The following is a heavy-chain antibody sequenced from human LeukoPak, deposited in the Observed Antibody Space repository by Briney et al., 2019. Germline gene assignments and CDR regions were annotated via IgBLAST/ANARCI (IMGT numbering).Heavy chain of an antibody. CDR2: IIPLFGTE. CDR1: VATFSSYA. V-gene: IGHV1-69*05. D-gene: IGHD5-24*01. Sequence: SSVKVSCKPSVATFSSYAISWVRQSPGQRLEWMGGIIPLFGTEKYAQKFQGRLMITTDEYTSTAYMELSRLRSEDTALYYWGREMAPKSNWFHPLGQGGLVTV. CDR3: GREMAPKSNWFHP. J-gene: IGHJ5*02.